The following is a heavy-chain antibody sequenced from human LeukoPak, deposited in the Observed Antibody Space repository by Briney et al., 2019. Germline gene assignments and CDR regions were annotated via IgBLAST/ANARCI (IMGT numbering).Heavy chain of an antibody. J-gene: IGHJ5*02. CDR3: ARLRGSGSYSKNWFDP. D-gene: IGHD3-10*01. CDR1: GYSFTSYW. CDR2: IYPGDSDT. V-gene: IGHV5-51*01. Sequence: GESLKISCKGSGYSFTSYWIGWVRQMPGKGLEWMGIIYPGDSDTRYSPSFQGQVTISADKSISTAYLQWSSLKASDTAMYCCARLRGSGSYSKNWFDPWGQGTLVTVSS.